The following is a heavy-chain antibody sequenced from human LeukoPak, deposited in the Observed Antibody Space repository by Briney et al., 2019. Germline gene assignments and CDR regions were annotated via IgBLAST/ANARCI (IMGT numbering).Heavy chain of an antibody. D-gene: IGHD3-22*01. V-gene: IGHV1-18*01. J-gene: IGHJ4*02. Sequence: GASVKVSCKASGYTFTSYGISWVRQAPGQGLEWMGWISAYNGNTNYAQELQGRVTMTTDTSPSTAYMELRSLRSDDTAVYYCARSVLGADNPESTYYDSSGHMVDYWGQGTLVTVSS. CDR2: ISAYNGNT. CDR1: GYTFTSYG. CDR3: ARSVLGADNPESTYYDSSGHMVDY.